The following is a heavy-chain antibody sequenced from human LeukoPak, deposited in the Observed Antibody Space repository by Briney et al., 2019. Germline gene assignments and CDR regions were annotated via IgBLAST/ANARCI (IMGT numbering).Heavy chain of an antibody. J-gene: IGHJ4*02. V-gene: IGHV3-33*06. D-gene: IGHD2-15*01. CDR1: GFTFSSYG. CDR2: IWCDESNK. Sequence: GXXLRLSCAASGFTFSSYGMHWVRQAPGKGLEWVAVIWCDESNKYYADSVKGRFTISRDNSKNTLYLQMNSLRAEDTAVYYCAKGGWYSVKGGFDYWGQGTLVTVSS. CDR3: AKGGWYSVKGGFDY.